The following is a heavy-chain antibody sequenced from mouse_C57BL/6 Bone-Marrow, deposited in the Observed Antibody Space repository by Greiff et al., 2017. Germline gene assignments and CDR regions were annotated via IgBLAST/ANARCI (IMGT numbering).Heavy chain of an antibody. D-gene: IGHD2-1*01. Sequence: QVQLQQPGAELVMPGASVKLSCKASGYTFTSYWMHWVKQRPGQGLEWIGEIDPSDSYTNYNQKFKGKSTLTVDKSSSTAYMQLSSLTSEASAVYYCASQARSTFYVDYWGQGTTLTVSS. CDR2: IDPSDSYT. CDR1: GYTFTSYW. CDR3: ASQARSTFYVDY. J-gene: IGHJ2*01. V-gene: IGHV1-69*01.